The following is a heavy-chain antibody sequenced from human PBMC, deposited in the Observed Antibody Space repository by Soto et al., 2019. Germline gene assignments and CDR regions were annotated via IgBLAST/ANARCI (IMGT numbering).Heavy chain of an antibody. CDR3: ARRDVVGGYFDY. CDR1: GGSISSNY. D-gene: IGHD5-12*01. J-gene: IGHJ4*02. CDR2: IFYRGST. V-gene: IGHV4-59*08. Sequence: SETLSLTCTVSGGSISSNYWSWIRQPPGKGLEWIGNIFYRGSTNYNPSLKSRVTISGDTSKNQFSLKLSSVTAADTAVYYCARRDVVGGYFDYWGQGTLVTVSS.